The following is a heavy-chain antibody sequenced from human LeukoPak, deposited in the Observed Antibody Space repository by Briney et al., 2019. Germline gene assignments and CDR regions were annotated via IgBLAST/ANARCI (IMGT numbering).Heavy chain of an antibody. Sequence: GGSLRLSCEASGFTFSSNWMGWVRQAPGKGLEWMANINLDGSEKYYVDSLEGRFTVSRDNAKNSLYLQMNSLRPEDTAVYYCVRYTSGTLDCWGQGTLVTVSS. D-gene: IGHD6-13*01. CDR2: INLDGSEK. V-gene: IGHV3-7*01. CDR3: VRYTSGTLDC. J-gene: IGHJ4*02. CDR1: GFTFSSNW.